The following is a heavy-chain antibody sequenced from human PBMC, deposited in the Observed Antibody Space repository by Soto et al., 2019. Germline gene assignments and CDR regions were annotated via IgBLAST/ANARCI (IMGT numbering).Heavy chain of an antibody. CDR2: IYYSGST. CDR3: ARHDSSGGYWFDP. J-gene: IGHJ5*02. V-gene: IGHV4-39*01. CDR1: GGSISSSSYY. D-gene: IGHD6-19*01. Sequence: SETLSLTCSVSGGSISSSSYYWGWIRQPPGKGLEWIGSIYYSGSTYYNPSLKSRVTISVDTSKNQFSLKLSSVTAADTAVYYCARHDSSGGYWFDPWGQGTLVTVSS.